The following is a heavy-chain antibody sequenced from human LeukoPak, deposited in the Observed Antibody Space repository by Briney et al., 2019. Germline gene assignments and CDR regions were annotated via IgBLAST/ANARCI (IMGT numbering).Heavy chain of an antibody. CDR3: ARGTVVCFDY. Sequence: SETLSLTCTVSGYSISNGYYWVWIRQPPGRGLEWIGSIYHSGSTYYNPSLKSRVTISVDTSKNQLSLKLSSVTAADTAVYYCARGTVVCFDYWGQGTLVTVSS. V-gene: IGHV4-38-2*02. CDR1: GYSISNGYY. CDR2: IYHSGST. D-gene: IGHD3/OR15-3a*01. J-gene: IGHJ4*02.